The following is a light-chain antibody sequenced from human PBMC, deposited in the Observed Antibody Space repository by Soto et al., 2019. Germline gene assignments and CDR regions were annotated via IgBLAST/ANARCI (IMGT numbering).Light chain of an antibody. CDR2: DAS. Sequence: EIVVTQSPAPLSLSPGERATLSCRASQSVGRNLAWYQQKPGQAPRLLIYDASNRATGIPARFSGGGSGTDFTLTISSLEPEDFAVYYCQQRSNWPPTFGQGTKVDIK. CDR1: QSVGRN. CDR3: QQRSNWPPT. J-gene: IGKJ1*01. V-gene: IGKV3-11*01.